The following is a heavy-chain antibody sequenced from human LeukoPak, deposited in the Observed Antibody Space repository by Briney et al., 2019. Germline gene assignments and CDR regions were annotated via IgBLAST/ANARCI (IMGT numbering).Heavy chain of an antibody. D-gene: IGHD6-13*01. CDR3: ARAGYSSSWYRAAGAFDL. V-gene: IGHV5-51*01. J-gene: IGHJ3*01. CDR2: ILLGDSDT. CDR1: GYRFTSYW. Sequence: GESLKISCQGSGYRFTSYWIGWVRQMHGKGLEWLEIILLGDSDTRYSPSFQGQVTVSADKSISTAYLQWSNLKASDTAMYDCARAGYSSSWYRAAGAFDLWGQGTMVTGSS.